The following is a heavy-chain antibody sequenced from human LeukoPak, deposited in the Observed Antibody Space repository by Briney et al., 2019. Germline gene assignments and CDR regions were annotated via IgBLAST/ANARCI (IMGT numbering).Heavy chain of an antibody. V-gene: IGHV3-21*06. Sequence: GGSLRLSCTTSGLTFSTSGFNWVRQAPGKGLEWVAAIGPTGFDRYHADSIKGRFTISRDNANNFLYLQMDSLRAEDTAVYYCATETNGRHYDYWGQGTLLTVSS. J-gene: IGHJ4*02. CDR2: IGPTGFDR. CDR1: GLTFSTSG. D-gene: IGHD1-14*01. CDR3: ATETNGRHYDY.